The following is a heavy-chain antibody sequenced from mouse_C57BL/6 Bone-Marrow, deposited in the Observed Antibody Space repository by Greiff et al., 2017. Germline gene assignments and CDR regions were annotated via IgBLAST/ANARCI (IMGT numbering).Heavy chain of an antibody. J-gene: IGHJ4*01. CDR2: IDPETGGT. CDR3: TREFRGYGSYRAMDY. D-gene: IGHD2-1*01. CDR1: GYTFTDYE. V-gene: IGHV1-15*01. Sequence: QVQLQQSGAELVRPGASVTLSCKASGYTFTDYEMHWVKQTPVHGLEWIGAIDPETGGTAYNQKFKGKAILTADKSSSTAYMELRSLTSEDSAVYYCTREFRGYGSYRAMDYWGQGTSVTVSS.